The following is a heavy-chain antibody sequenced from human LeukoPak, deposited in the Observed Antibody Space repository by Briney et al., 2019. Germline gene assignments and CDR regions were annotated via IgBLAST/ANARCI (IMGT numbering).Heavy chain of an antibody. CDR1: GGSISSYY. CDR3: ARGPYSYDSSGAFDI. V-gene: IGHV4-59*01. D-gene: IGHD3-22*01. Sequence: SETLSLTCSVSGGSISSYYWSWIRQPPGKGLEWIGYVYYSGTTNYNPSLKSRVTISVDTSKNQFSLKLNSLTAADTAVYYCARGPYSYDSSGAFDIWGQGTMVTVSS. CDR2: VYYSGTT. J-gene: IGHJ3*02.